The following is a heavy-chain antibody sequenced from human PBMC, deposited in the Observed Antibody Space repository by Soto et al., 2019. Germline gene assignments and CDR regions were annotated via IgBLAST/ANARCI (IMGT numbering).Heavy chain of an antibody. Sequence: PGGSLRLSCAASGFTFSSYAMSWVRQAPGKGLEWVSAISGSGGSTYYADSVKGRFTISRDNSKNTLYLQMNSLRAEDTAVYYCAKAGRITMVRGVHMGYYYYYGMDVWGQGTTVTVSS. J-gene: IGHJ6*02. V-gene: IGHV3-23*01. CDR1: GFTFSSYA. CDR2: ISGSGGST. D-gene: IGHD3-10*01. CDR3: AKAGRITMVRGVHMGYYYYYGMDV.